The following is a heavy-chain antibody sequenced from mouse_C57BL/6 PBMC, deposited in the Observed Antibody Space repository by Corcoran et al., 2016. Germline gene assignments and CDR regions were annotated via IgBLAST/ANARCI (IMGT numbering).Heavy chain of an antibody. CDR1: GYTFTDYY. V-gene: IGHV1-26*01. J-gene: IGHJ2*01. CDR3: ARWFYYVSY. D-gene: IGHD2-2*01. Sequence: IQLVQSGPELKKPGASVKISCKASGYTFTDYYMNWVKQSHGKSLEWIGDINPNNGGTSYNQKFKGKATLTVEKSSSTAYMELRSLTSEDSAVYYCARWFYYVSYWGQGTTLTVSS. CDR2: INPNNGGT.